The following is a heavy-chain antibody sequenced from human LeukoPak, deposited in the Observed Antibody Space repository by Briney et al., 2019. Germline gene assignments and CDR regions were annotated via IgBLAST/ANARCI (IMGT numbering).Heavy chain of an antibody. D-gene: IGHD3-16*02. CDR3: AKDLGRYRYNYFDY. CDR1: LFTFSSYA. Sequence: GGSLRLSCVASLFTFSSYAISWVRQAPERGREWVSTISGSGGSTYYADSVKGRFTISRDDSKTTLYLKMSSLRAEDTVVYCCAKDLGRYRYNYFDYWGQGTLVTVSS. CDR2: ISGSGGST. J-gene: IGHJ4*02. V-gene: IGHV3-23*01.